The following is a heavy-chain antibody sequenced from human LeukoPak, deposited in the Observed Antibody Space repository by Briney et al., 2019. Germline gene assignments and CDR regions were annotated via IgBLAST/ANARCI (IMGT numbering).Heavy chain of an antibody. D-gene: IGHD6-13*01. V-gene: IGHV4-59*01. CDR3: ARGRQLGRGLFDI. CDR1: GGSISSYY. Sequence: SETLSLTCTVSGGSISSYYWSWIRQPPGKGLEWIGYIYYSGSTNYNPSLKSRVTISVDTSKNQFSLKLSSVTAADTAVYYCARGRQLGRGLFDIWGQGTMVTVSS. J-gene: IGHJ3*02. CDR2: IYYSGST.